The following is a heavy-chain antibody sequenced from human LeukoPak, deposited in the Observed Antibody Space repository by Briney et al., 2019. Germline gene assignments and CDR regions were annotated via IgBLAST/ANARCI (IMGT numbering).Heavy chain of an antibody. CDR2: INHSGST. CDR3: ARDGGVVAASIGILDY. J-gene: IGHJ4*02. Sequence: SETLSLTCAVYGGSFSGYYWSWIRQPPGKGLEWIGEINHSGSTNYNPSLKSRVPISVDTSKNQFSLKLSSVTAADTAVYYCARDGGVVAASIGILDYWGQGTLVTVSS. V-gene: IGHV4-34*01. CDR1: GGSFSGYY. D-gene: IGHD2-15*01.